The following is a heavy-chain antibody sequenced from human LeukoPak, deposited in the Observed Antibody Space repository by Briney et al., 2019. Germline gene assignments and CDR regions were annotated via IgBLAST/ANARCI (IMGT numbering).Heavy chain of an antibody. CDR1: GYTFTSYD. J-gene: IGHJ3*02. CDR3: ARVEYYYDSSGYPLDAFDI. CDR2: MNPNSGNT. Sequence: ASVKVSCKASGYTFTSYDINWVRQATGQGLEWMGWMNPNSGNTGYAQKFQGRVTMTRNTSISTAYMELSSLRSEDTAVYYCARVEYYYDSSGYPLDAFDIWGQGTMVTVSS. D-gene: IGHD3-22*01. V-gene: IGHV1-8*01.